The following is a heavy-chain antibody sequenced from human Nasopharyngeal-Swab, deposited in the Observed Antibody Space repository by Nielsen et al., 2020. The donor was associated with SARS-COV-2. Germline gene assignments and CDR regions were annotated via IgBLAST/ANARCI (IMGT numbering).Heavy chain of an antibody. CDR1: TYSFTTYW. Sequence: KVSCKGSTYSFTTYWIGWVRQMPGKGLEWMGVIYPGDSDTRYSPSFQGQVTISADESISTAYLQWSGLKTSDTAMYYCARSPFGNYASIDTWGQGTLVTVSS. J-gene: IGHJ4*02. D-gene: IGHD1-7*01. CDR2: IYPGDSDT. CDR3: ARSPFGNYASIDT. V-gene: IGHV5-51*01.